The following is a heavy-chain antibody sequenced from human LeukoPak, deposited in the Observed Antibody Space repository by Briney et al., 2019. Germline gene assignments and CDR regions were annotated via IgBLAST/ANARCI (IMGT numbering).Heavy chain of an antibody. CDR3: ARDAGRASDILTGPNWFDP. J-gene: IGHJ5*02. D-gene: IGHD3-9*01. CDR1: GFTFSSYE. V-gene: IGHV3-48*03. CDR2: ISSSGSTI. Sequence: GGSLRLSCAASGFTFSSYEMNWVRQAPGKGLEWVSYISSSGSTIYYADSVKGRFTISRDNAKNSLYLQMNSLRAEDTAVYYCARDAGRASDILTGPNWFDPWGQGTLVAVSS.